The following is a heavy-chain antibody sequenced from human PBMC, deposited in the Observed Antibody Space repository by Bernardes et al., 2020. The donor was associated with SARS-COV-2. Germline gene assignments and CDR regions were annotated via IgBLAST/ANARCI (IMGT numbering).Heavy chain of an antibody. CDR3: ARASKNWNFSYYYYMDV. D-gene: IGHD1-7*01. CDR2: ISAYNGNT. Sequence: ASVKASCKASGYTFTSYGIIWVRQAPGQGLEWMGWISAYNGNTNYAQKLQGRVTMTTDTSTSTAYMELRSLRSDDTAVYYCARASKNWNFSYYYYMDVWGKGTTVTVSS. J-gene: IGHJ6*03. V-gene: IGHV1-18*01. CDR1: GYTFTSYG.